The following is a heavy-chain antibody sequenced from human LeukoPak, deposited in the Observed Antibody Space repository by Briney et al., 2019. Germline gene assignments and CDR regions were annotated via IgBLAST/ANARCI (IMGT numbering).Heavy chain of an antibody. CDR1: GFTFSSHA. V-gene: IGHV3-23*01. CDR3: AKDPYGTRYFDY. J-gene: IGHJ4*02. CDR2: LSGSGYNT. Sequence: QSGGSLRLSCAASGFTFSSHALSWVRQAPGKGLEWVSSLSGSGYNTYYADSVKGRFTISRDNSKNTVYLQINSLRAEDTAVYYCAKDPYGTRYFDYWGQGALVTVSS. D-gene: IGHD2-2*01.